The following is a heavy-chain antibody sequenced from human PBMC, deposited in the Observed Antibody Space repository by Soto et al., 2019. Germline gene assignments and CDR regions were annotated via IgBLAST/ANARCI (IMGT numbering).Heavy chain of an antibody. CDR2: ISHDGSKH. V-gene: IGHV3-30*18. D-gene: IGHD3-3*01. J-gene: IGHJ4*02. CDR3: AKDQRWIGYFGDLGFNY. Sequence: QVHLVESGGGVVQPGKSLRLSCAASEFIFSDFGMHWVRQAPGQGLEWVAVISHDGSKHHYADSVKGRFTISRDNSKNTLYLQMNSLGPEDTAMYYCAKDQRWIGYFGDLGFNYWGQGTLVTVSS. CDR1: EFIFSDFG.